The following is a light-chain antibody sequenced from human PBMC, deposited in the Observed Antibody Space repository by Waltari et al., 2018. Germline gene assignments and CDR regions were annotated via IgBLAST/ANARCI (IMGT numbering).Light chain of an antibody. V-gene: IGLV2-11*01. Sequence: QSALNQPRSVSRSPGQSVTISCTGTSSDIGAYNYVSWYQQHPGKVPNPLLYDLPKRPRGVPDRFSGSKSGTTASLTISGLQAEDEADYYCSSYAGSYTLRLFGTGTKVTVL. CDR2: DLP. J-gene: IGLJ1*01. CDR3: SSYAGSYTLRL. CDR1: SSDIGAYNY.